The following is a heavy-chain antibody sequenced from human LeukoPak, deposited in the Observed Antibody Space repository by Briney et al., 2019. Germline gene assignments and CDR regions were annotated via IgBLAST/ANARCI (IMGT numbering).Heavy chain of an antibody. CDR3: ARHMETYYYDSSDFSALDY. CDR1: GGSISSYY. CDR2: IYYSGST. J-gene: IGHJ4*02. V-gene: IGHV4-59*08. D-gene: IGHD3-22*01. Sequence: PPETPSLTRTVSGGSISSYYWSWIRQPPGKGLEWIGQIYYSGSTNYNPSPKSRVIISVDTSKNQFTLKLSSVTSADTAVYYCARHMETYYYDSSDFSALDYWGQGTLVTVSA.